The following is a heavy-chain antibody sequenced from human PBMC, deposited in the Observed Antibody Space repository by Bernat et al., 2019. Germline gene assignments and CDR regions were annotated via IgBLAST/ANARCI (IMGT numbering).Heavy chain of an antibody. V-gene: IGHV3-48*02. Sequence: EVQLVESGGGLVQPGGSQRLSCAASGFTFSSYSMNWVRQAPGKGLEWVSYISSSSSTIYYADSVKGRFTISRDNAKNSLYLQMNSLRDEDTAVYYCASGDYYGSGSAFDYWGQGTLVTVSS. CDR3: ASGDYYGSGSAFDY. D-gene: IGHD3-10*01. CDR1: GFTFSSYS. CDR2: ISSSSSTI. J-gene: IGHJ4*02.